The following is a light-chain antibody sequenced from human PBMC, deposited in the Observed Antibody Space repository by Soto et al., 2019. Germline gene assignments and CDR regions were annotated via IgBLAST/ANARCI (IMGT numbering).Light chain of an antibody. V-gene: IGLV2-14*03. J-gene: IGLJ2*01. CDR3: SSYTAITTTRV. CDR2: DVS. Sequence: QSALTQPASVSESPGQSITISCTGTSSDVGGYNYVSWYQQHPGKAPQLMIYDVSSRPSGVSHRFSGSKSGNTASLTISGLQAEDEAYYFCSSYTAITTTRVFGGGTKLTVL. CDR1: SSDVGGYNY.